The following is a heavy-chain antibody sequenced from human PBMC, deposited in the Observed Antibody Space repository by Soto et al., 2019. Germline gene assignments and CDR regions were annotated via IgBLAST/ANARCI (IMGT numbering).Heavy chain of an antibody. Sequence: ASETLSLTCTVSGGSISSGGYYWSWIRQHPGKGLEWIGYIYYSGSTYYNPSLKSRVTISVDTSKNQFSLKLSSVTAADTAVYYCARGTTVVTSNWFDPWGQGTLVPSPQ. CDR3: ARGTTVVTSNWFDP. CDR2: IYYSGST. D-gene: IGHD4-17*01. CDR1: GGSISSGGYY. J-gene: IGHJ5*02. V-gene: IGHV4-31*03.